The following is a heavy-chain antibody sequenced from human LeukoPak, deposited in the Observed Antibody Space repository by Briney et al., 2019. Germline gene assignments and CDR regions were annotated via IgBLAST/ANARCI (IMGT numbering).Heavy chain of an antibody. V-gene: IGHV1-24*01. J-gene: IGHJ4*02. CDR1: GYTLTELS. CDR2: FDPEDGET. Sequence: ASVKVSCKVSGYTLTELSMHWVRQAPGKGLEWMGGFDPEDGETIYAQKFQGRVTMTEDTSTDTAYMELSSLRSEDTAVYYCASLAPRGAHPQPFDYWGQGTLVTVSS. D-gene: IGHD3-10*01. CDR3: ASLAPRGAHPQPFDY.